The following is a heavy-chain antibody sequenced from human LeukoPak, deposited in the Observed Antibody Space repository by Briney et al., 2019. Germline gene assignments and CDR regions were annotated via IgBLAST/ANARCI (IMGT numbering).Heavy chain of an antibody. CDR2: IIPILGIA. J-gene: IGHJ4*02. Sequence: SVKVSCKASGGTFSSYAISWVRQAPGQGLEWMGRIIPILGIANYAQKFQGRVTITADKSTSTAYMELSSLRSEDTAVYYCARDXXXYNXNFGSLGYFDYWGQGTLVTVSS. CDR3: ARDXXXYNXNFGSLGYFDY. D-gene: IGHD1-7*01. CDR1: GGTFSSYA. V-gene: IGHV1-69*04.